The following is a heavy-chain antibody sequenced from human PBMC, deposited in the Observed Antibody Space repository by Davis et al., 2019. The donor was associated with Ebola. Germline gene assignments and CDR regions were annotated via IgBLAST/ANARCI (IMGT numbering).Heavy chain of an antibody. D-gene: IGHD3-22*01. V-gene: IGHV1-46*03. CDR1: GYTFTAYY. J-gene: IGHJ4*02. Sequence: AASVKVSCKASGYTFTAYYLHWMRQAPGQGLEWMGRINPSGGSTSYAQKFQGRVTMTRDTSTSTVYMELSSLRSEDTAVYYCASSMIVVPPHYWGQGTLVTVSS. CDR3: ASSMIVVPPHY. CDR2: INPSGGST.